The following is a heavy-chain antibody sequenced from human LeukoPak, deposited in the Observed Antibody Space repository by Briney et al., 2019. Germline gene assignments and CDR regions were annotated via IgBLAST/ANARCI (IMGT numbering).Heavy chain of an antibody. J-gene: IGHJ4*02. D-gene: IGHD1-26*01. CDR3: ARSRPYSGRTWASFDY. CDR2: ISAYNGNT. CDR1: GYTFTSYG. V-gene: IGHV1-18*01. Sequence: ASVKVSCKASGYTFTSYGISWVRQAPGQGLEWMGWISAYNGNTNYAQKLQGRVTMTTDTSTSTAYMELRSLRSDDTAVYYCARSRPYSGRTWASFDYWGQGTLVTVSS.